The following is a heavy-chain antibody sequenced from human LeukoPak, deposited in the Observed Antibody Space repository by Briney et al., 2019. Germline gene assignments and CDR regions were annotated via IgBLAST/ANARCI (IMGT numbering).Heavy chain of an antibody. Sequence: PSETLSLTCTVSGGSISSYYWSWIRQPPGKGLEWIGYISYSGSTNYNPSLKSRVTMSVDTSKNQFSLRLNSVTAADTAVYYCARSGRWLGYFDYWGQGTLVTVSS. CDR3: ARSGRWLGYFDY. D-gene: IGHD3-10*01. CDR1: GGSISSYY. V-gene: IGHV4-59*01. CDR2: ISYSGST. J-gene: IGHJ4*02.